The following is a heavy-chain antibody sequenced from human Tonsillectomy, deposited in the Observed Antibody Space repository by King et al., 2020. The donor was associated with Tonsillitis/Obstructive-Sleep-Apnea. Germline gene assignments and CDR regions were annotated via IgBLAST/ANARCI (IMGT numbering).Heavy chain of an antibody. V-gene: IGHV3-53*01. J-gene: IGHJ6*03. CDR1: GFTVSSNY. D-gene: IGHD3-10*01. CDR2: IYSGGST. CDR3: ARDQDYGSGSYFHYYYYMDV. Sequence: VQLVESGGGLIQPGGSLRLSCAASGFTVSSNYMSWVRQAPGKGLEWVVVIYSGGSTYYADSVKGRFTISRDNSKKPLYLQMNSRRAEDTAVYYCARDQDYGSGSYFHYYYYMDVWGKGTTVTVSS.